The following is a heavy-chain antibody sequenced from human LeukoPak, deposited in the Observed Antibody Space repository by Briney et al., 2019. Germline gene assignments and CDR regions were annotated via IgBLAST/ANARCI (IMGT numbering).Heavy chain of an antibody. CDR1: GFTFDDYA. V-gene: IGHV3-9*01. Sequence: GRSLRLSCAASGFTFDDYAMHWVRQAPGKGLEWVSGISWNSGSIGYADSVKGRFTISRDNAKSSLYLQMNSLRAEDTALYYCAKDKADNYYDSSGYYSSGGMDVWGQGTTVTVSS. D-gene: IGHD3-22*01. CDR3: AKDKADNYYDSSGYYSSGGMDV. CDR2: ISWNSGSI. J-gene: IGHJ6*02.